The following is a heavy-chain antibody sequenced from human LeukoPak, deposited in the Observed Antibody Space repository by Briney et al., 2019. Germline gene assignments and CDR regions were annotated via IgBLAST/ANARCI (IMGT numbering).Heavy chain of an antibody. CDR2: IYHSGST. V-gene: IGHV4-38-2*02. CDR1: GYSISSGYY. J-gene: IGHJ3*02. CDR3: ARYNTYYDFWSGYRRDAFDI. D-gene: IGHD3-3*01. Sequence: EPSETLSLTCTVSGYSISSGYYWGWIRQPPGKGLEWIGSIYHSGSTYYNPSLRGRVTISVDTSKNQFSLKLSSVTAADTAVYYCARYNTYYDFWSGYRRDAFDIWGQGTMVTVSS.